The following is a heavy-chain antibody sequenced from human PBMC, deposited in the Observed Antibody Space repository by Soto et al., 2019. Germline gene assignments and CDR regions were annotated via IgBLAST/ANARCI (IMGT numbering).Heavy chain of an antibody. J-gene: IGHJ3*02. CDR1: GGSISSSSYY. D-gene: IGHD5-12*01. V-gene: IGHV4-39*01. CDR2: IYYSGST. CDR3: ARTDGYSGYVDGAFDI. Sequence: SETLSLTCTVSGGSISSSSYYWGWIRQPPGKGLEWIGSIYYSGSTYYNPSLKSRVTISVDTSKNQFSLKLSSVTAADTAVYYCARTDGYSGYVDGAFDIWGQGTMVTVS.